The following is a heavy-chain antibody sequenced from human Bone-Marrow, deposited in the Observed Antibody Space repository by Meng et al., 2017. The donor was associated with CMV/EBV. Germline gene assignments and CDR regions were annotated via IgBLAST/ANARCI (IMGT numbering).Heavy chain of an antibody. Sequence: SNSATWTWISLSPSRGVEWLGWTYYRSKSYNDYAVSVKSRITINPDTSKNQLSLQLNSVTTEDTAVYYCARSYCGGDCYSRWWFDPWGQGTLVTVSS. CDR1: SNSAT. CDR2: TYYRSKSYN. V-gene: IGHV6-1*01. D-gene: IGHD2-21*01. J-gene: IGHJ5*02. CDR3: ARSYCGGDCYSRWWFDP.